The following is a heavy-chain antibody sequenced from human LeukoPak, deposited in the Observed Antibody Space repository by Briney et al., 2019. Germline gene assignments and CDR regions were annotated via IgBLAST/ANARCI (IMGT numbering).Heavy chain of an antibody. J-gene: IGHJ4*02. CDR3: ARDSPFGNS. Sequence: GSLRLSCAASGFTFSSYWMSWVRQAPGKGLEWVANIKQDGSKENYVGSVKGRFTISRDNAKNSLYLQMSSLRAEDTAVYYCARDSPFGNSWGQGTLVTVSS. V-gene: IGHV3-7*01. D-gene: IGHD3-16*01. CDR2: IKQDGSKE. CDR1: GFTFSSYW.